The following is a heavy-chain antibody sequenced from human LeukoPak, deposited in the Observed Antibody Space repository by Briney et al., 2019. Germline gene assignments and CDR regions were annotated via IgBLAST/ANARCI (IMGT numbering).Heavy chain of an antibody. CDR1: GFTFSSYG. V-gene: IGHV3-48*04. J-gene: IGHJ3*02. CDR3: VRDSYYAFDI. CDR2: ISSSSSTV. D-gene: IGHD2-8*01. Sequence: GGSLRLPCAASGFTFSSYGMNWVRQAPGKGLEWVSYISSSSSTVFHADSVKGRFTISRDNAKSSLFLHMNSLRAEDTAIYYCVRDSYYAFDIWGQGTVVAVSS.